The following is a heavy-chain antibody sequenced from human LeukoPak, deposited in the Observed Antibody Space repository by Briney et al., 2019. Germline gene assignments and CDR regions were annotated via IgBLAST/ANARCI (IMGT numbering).Heavy chain of an antibody. CDR3: ARGGYDDFDLFYHFVS. D-gene: IGHD5-12*01. CDR2: ISNSGNYI. J-gene: IGHJ4*02. CDR1: GFTFNSYS. Sequence: GGSLRLSCAAYGFTFNSYSMNWVRQAPGKGLEWVSFISNSGNYIYYADSVRGRFTISRDNAKYSLSLQMNRLRAEDAAVYYCARGGYDDFDLFYHFVSWGQGTVVSVSS. V-gene: IGHV3-21*06.